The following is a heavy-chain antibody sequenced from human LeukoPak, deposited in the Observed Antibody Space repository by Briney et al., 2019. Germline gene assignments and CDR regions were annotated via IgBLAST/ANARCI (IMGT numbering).Heavy chain of an antibody. V-gene: IGHV3-11*01. CDR2: ISSSSNNI. CDR3: ARAAGWFDP. Sequence: GGSLRLSCAASGFTFSDYYMTWIRQAPGKGLEWVSYISSSSNNIHYANSVRGRFTISRDNAKNSVYLQMNSLRAEDTAIYYCARAAGWFDPWGQGTLVTVSS. J-gene: IGHJ5*02. CDR1: GFTFSDYY.